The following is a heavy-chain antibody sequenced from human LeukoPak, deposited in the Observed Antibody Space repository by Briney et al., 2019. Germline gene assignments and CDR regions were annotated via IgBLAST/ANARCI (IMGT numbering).Heavy chain of an antibody. Sequence: GGSLRLSCAASGFTFSDYYMSWIRQAPGKGLEWVSYISSSGSTIYYADSVKGRFTISRDNAKNSLYLQMNSLRAEDTAVYYCGYDILTGYPDYWGQGTLVTVSS. CDR1: GFTFSDYY. V-gene: IGHV3-11*01. D-gene: IGHD3-9*01. CDR3: GYDILTGYPDY. CDR2: ISSSGSTI. J-gene: IGHJ4*02.